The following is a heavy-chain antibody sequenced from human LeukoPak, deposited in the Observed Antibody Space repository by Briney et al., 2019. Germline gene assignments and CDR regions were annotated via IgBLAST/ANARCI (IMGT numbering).Heavy chain of an antibody. CDR1: GGPLGDYY. D-gene: IGHD2-8*01. CDR2: IHNKGYT. V-gene: IGHV4-59*08. CDR3: ARHTVSRAGGDFDY. J-gene: IGHJ4*02. Sequence: KPSETLSLTRPVSGGPLGDYYWSWLRQPPGKGLGWIAYIHNKGYTNYNPPLKSRVTISLDTSKNQVSLKLTSVTAADTAVYYCARHTVSRAGGDFDYWGQGTLVTVSS.